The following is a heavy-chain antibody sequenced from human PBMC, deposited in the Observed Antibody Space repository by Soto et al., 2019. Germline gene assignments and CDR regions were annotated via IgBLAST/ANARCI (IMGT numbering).Heavy chain of an antibody. J-gene: IGHJ6*03. D-gene: IGHD3-16*01. Sequence: SMRLARGVGEVTFIRFSRNRVIKAPGKGLEGSASSRSSSSYIYYADSVKGRFTISRDNAKNSLYLQMNSLRAKYTAVYDCVTPPTLGQPIAYSYLALWAKGTTVPVSS. CDR2: SRSSSSYI. V-gene: IGHV3-21*01. CDR3: VTPPTLGQPIAYSYLAL. CDR1: EVTFIRFS.